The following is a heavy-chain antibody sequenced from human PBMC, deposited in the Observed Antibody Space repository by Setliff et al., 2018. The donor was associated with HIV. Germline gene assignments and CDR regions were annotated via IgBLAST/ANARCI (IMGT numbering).Heavy chain of an antibody. CDR3: VTMTTVIHWYFDL. CDR1: GGSISSGDYY. V-gene: IGHV4-30-4*08. D-gene: IGHD4-17*01. J-gene: IGHJ2*01. Sequence: ASETLSLTCTVSGGSISSGDYYWSWIRQPPEKGLEWIGYIYYSGSTHYNPSLKSRVTISVDTSKNQFSLKLSSVTAADTAVYYCVTMTTVIHWYFDLWGRGTLVTVSS. CDR2: IYYSGST.